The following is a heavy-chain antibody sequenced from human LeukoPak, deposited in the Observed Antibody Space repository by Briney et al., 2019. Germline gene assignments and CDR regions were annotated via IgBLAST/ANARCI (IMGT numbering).Heavy chain of an antibody. CDR3: ARDMYGSGSTGGY. CDR1: GFTVSSNY. D-gene: IGHD3-10*01. CDR2: IYSGGST. V-gene: IGHV3-66*01. Sequence: GGSLRLSCAASGFTVSSNYMSWVRQAPGKGLEWVSVIYSGGSTYYADSVKGRFTISRDNSKNTLYLQMNSLGAEDTAVYYCARDMYGSGSTGGYWGQGTLVTVSS. J-gene: IGHJ4*02.